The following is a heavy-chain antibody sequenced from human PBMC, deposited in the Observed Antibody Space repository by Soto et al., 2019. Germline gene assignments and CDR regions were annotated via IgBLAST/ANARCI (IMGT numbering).Heavy chain of an antibody. CDR2: IIPILGIA. CDR3: ARVPHECGDHTDY. J-gene: IGHJ4*02. V-gene: IGHV1-69*04. D-gene: IGHD4-17*01. Sequence: QAPGQGLEWMGRIIPILGIANYAQKFQGRVTITADKSTSTAYMELSSLRSEDTAVYYCARVPHECGDHTDYWGQGTLVTVSS.